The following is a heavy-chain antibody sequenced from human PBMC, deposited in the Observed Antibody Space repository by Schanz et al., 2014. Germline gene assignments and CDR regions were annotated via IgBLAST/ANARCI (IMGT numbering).Heavy chain of an antibody. J-gene: IGHJ6*02. Sequence: QVQLVESGGGVVQPGGSLRLSCAASGFTLSGYGMHWVRQAPGKGLEWVAIISYDGRHKNYADSVKGRFTISRDNSKNTLHLQMNSLRVEDTAVYYCAKDDTQVNGMDVWGQGTTVTVSS. CDR2: ISYDGRHK. V-gene: IGHV3-30*18. CDR3: AKDDTQVNGMDV. CDR1: GFTLSGYG.